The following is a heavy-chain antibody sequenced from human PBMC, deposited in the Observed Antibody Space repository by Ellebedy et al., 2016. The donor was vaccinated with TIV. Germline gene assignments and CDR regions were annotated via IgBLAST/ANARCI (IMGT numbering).Heavy chain of an antibody. V-gene: IGHV3-9*01. D-gene: IGHD6-19*01. Sequence: SLKISXAASGFTFDDYAMHWVRQTPGKGLEWVSGITWNIGSIGYADSVKGRFIISRDNANNSLSLQMNGLRAEDTAVYYCAREQWPDLDYWGQGTLVTVSS. CDR2: ITWNIGSI. J-gene: IGHJ4*02. CDR3: AREQWPDLDY. CDR1: GFTFDDYA.